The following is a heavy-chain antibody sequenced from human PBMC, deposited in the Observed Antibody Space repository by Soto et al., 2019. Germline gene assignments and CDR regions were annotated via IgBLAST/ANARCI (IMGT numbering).Heavy chain of an antibody. CDR1: GFTFSSYG. Sequence: QVQLVESGGGVVQPGRSLRLSCAASGFTFSSYGMHWVRQARGKGLEWVAVISYDGSNKYYADSVKGRFTISRDNSKNTLYLQTNSLRAEDTAVYYCAKDVVVGATTGLGDYYYYYGMDVWGQGTTVTVSS. V-gene: IGHV3-30*18. J-gene: IGHJ6*02. CDR2: ISYDGSNK. CDR3: AKDVVVGATTGLGDYYYYYGMDV. D-gene: IGHD1-26*01.